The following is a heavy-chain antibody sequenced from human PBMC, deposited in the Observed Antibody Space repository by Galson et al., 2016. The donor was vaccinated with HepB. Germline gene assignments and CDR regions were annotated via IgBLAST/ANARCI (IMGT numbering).Heavy chain of an antibody. CDR1: GFTFSSYG. J-gene: IGHJ4*02. Sequence: SLRLSCAASGFTFSSYGMHWVRQAPGKGLEWVAVIWYDGSNKYYADSVKGRFTISRDNSKNTLYLQMNSLRAEDTAVYYCARAGRYSSSWHTFDYWGQGTLVTVSS. V-gene: IGHV3-33*01. CDR2: IWYDGSNK. D-gene: IGHD6-13*01. CDR3: ARAGRYSSSWHTFDY.